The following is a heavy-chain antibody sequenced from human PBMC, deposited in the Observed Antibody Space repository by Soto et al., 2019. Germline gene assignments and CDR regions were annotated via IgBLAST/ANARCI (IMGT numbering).Heavy chain of an antibody. D-gene: IGHD3-10*01. CDR2: INHSGST. V-gene: IGHV4-34*01. J-gene: IGHJ5*02. Sequence: QVQLQQWGAGLLKPSETLSLTCAVYGGSFSGYYWRWIRQPPGKGLGWIGEINHSGSTNYNPSLKSRITISVDTSKSQLSLKLSSVTAADTAVYYCARVSITMVRVSWWFDHCGQGTLVTVSS. CDR1: GGSFSGYY. CDR3: ARVSITMVRVSWWFDH.